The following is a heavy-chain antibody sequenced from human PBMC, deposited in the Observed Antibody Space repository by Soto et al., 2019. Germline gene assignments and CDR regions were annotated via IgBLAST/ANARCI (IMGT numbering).Heavy chain of an antibody. D-gene: IGHD3-10*01. CDR3: AKLLYGFYFYGLDV. V-gene: IGHV3-23*01. Sequence: GGSLRLSCAASEFTFSSHAMTWVRQAPGKGLEWVSTINSGGGTYYADSVKGRFTISRDNSKNTLYLQMNSLRADDTAVYYCAKLLYGFYFYGLDVWGQGTTVTVSS. CDR2: INSGGGT. J-gene: IGHJ6*02. CDR1: EFTFSSHA.